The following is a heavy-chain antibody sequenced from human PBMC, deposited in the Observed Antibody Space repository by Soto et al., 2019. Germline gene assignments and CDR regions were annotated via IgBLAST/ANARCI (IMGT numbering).Heavy chain of an antibody. CDR2: IYWDDDN. CDR3: AHPYSGNFYYFDY. CDR1: GFSLSMNEMC. Sequence: QITLKESGPTLVKPTQTLTLTCTFSGFSLSMNEMCVGWIRQPPGKSLEWLALIYWDDDNRYSPSLKSRLTIPQDTSKNQVVLTMTNMDPVDTATYYCAHPYSGNFYYFDYWGQGILVTVSS. V-gene: IGHV2-5*02. J-gene: IGHJ4*02. D-gene: IGHD1-26*01.